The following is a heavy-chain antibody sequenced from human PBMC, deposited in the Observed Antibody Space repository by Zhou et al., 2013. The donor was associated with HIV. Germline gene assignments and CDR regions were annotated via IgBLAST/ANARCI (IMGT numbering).Heavy chain of an antibody. D-gene: IGHD3-22*01. CDR3: ARGNAYPDGTSYYLTGLDY. Sequence: QVQLEQSGAEVKKPGSSVKVSCQASGGTFDTHSINWVRQAPGQGLEWMGGIIRVFDASNYAQKFQGRVSMTVDESTNTAYMELSSLTSDDTAVYYCARGNAYPDGTSYYLTGLDYWGQGTLVTVSS. J-gene: IGHJ4*02. CDR1: GGTFDTHS. CDR2: IIRVFDAS. V-gene: IGHV1-69*12.